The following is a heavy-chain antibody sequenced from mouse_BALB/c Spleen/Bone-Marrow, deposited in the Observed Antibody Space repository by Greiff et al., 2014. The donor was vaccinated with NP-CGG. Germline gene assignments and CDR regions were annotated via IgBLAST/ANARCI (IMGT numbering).Heavy chain of an antibody. J-gene: IGHJ3*01. V-gene: IGHV1S34*01. CDR1: GYSFTGYY. D-gene: IGHD1-1*01. CDR3: ARSRDYDTSKSAWFAY. CDR2: ISCYNGAT. Sequence: LVKTGASVKISCKASGYSFTGYYMHWVKQSHGKSLEWIGYISCYNGATSYNQKFRGKATFTVDTSSSTAYMQFNSLTSEDSAVYYCARSRDYDTSKSAWFAYWGQGTLVTVSA.